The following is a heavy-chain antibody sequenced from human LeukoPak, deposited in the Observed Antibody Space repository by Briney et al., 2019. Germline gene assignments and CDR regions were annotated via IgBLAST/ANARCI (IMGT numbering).Heavy chain of an antibody. J-gene: IGHJ5*02. CDR2: INPNSGGT. CDR1: GYTFTGYY. D-gene: IGHD3-10*01. V-gene: IGHV1-2*02. Sequence: ASVKVSCKASGYTFTGYYMHWVRQAPGQGLEWMGWINPNSGGTNYAQKFQGRVTVTRDTSISTAYMELSRLRSDDTAVYYCARVWFGELLYLPGWFDPWGQGTLVTVSS. CDR3: ARVWFGELLYLPGWFDP.